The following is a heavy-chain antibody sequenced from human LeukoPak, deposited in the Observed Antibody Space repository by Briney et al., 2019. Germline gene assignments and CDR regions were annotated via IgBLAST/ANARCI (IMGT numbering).Heavy chain of an antibody. CDR3: AKDIAEGHRSSWIFDY. Sequence: PGRSLRLSCAASGFTFDDYAMHWVRQAPGKGLEWVSFISWNSGSIGYADSVKGRFTISRDNAKNSLYLQMNSLRAEDTALYYCAKDIAEGHRSSWIFDYWGQGILVTVSS. J-gene: IGHJ4*02. V-gene: IGHV3-9*01. D-gene: IGHD6-13*01. CDR2: ISWNSGSI. CDR1: GFTFDDYA.